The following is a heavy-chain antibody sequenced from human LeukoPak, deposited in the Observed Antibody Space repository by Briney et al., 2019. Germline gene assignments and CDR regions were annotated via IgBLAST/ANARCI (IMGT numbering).Heavy chain of an antibody. J-gene: IGHJ2*01. D-gene: IGHD3-10*01. CDR3: ARDTVPPNRGGWYFDL. V-gene: IGHV1-2*02. CDR2: INPNTGGT. CDR1: GYTFTAYN. Sequence: ASVKVSCKASGYTFTAYNVHYLRQAPGQGLEWVGWINPNTGGTNYAQKFQGRVTMTRDTSISTVYMELRSLRSDDTAVYYCARDTVPPNRGGWYFDLWGRGTRVTVSS.